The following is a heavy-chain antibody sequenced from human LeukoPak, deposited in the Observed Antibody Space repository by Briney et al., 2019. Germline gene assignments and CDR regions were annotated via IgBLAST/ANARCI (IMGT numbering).Heavy chain of an antibody. V-gene: IGHV3-30*18. D-gene: IGHD3-9*01. CDR1: GFTVSSNY. Sequence: PGGSLRLSCAASGFTVSSNYMSWVRQAPGKGLEWVAVISYDGSNKYYADSVKGRFTISRDNSKNTLYLQMNSLRAEDTAVYYCAKPAPYYDILTGDFDYWGQGTLVTVSS. CDR3: AKPAPYYDILTGDFDY. CDR2: ISYDGSNK. J-gene: IGHJ4*02.